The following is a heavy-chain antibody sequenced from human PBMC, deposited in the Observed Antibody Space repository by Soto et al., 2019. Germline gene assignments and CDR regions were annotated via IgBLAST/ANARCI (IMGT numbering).Heavy chain of an antibody. CDR3: ASGGRSRRWPQGWFDP. D-gene: IGHD1-26*01. CDR1: GYTFTSYD. J-gene: IGHJ5*02. Sequence: ASVKVSCKASGYTFTSYDINWVRQATGQGLEWMGWMNPNSGNTGYAQKFQGRVTMTRNTSISTAYMELSSLRSEDTAVYYCASGGRSRRWPQGWFDPWGQGTMVTVYS. V-gene: IGHV1-8*01. CDR2: MNPNSGNT.